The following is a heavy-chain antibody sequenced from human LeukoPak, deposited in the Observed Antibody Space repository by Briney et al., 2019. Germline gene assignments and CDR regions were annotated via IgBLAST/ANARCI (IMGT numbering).Heavy chain of an antibody. CDR2: ISYDGSNK. V-gene: IGHV3-30-3*01. Sequence: GGSLRLSCAASGFTFSSYAMHWVRQAPGKGLEWVAVISYDGSNKYYADSVKGRFTISRDNSKNTLYLQMNSLRAEDTAVYYCARERDVDTGYWGQGTLVTVSS. CDR3: ARERDVDTGY. CDR1: GFTFSSYA. D-gene: IGHD5-18*01. J-gene: IGHJ4*02.